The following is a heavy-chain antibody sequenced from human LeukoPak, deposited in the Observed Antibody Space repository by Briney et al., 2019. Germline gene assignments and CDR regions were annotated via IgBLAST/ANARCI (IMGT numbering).Heavy chain of an antibody. CDR3: ARDCGGDCYPYWYFDL. J-gene: IGHJ2*01. D-gene: IGHD2-21*02. Sequence: SQTLSLTCTVSGGSISSGDYYWSWIRQHPGKGLEWIGYIYYSGSTYYNPSLKSRVTISVDTSKNQFSLKLSSVTAADTAVYYCARDCGGDCYPYWYFDLWGRGTLVTVSS. CDR2: IYYSGST. CDR1: GGSISSGDYY. V-gene: IGHV4-31*03.